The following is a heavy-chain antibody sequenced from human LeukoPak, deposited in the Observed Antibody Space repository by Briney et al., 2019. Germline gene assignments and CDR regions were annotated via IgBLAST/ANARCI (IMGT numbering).Heavy chain of an antibody. V-gene: IGHV3-48*03. J-gene: IGHJ3*02. CDR3: ARDQYSSGLDAFDI. D-gene: IGHD6-19*01. CDR1: GFTFSSYE. CDR2: ISSSGSTK. Sequence: GGSLRLSCAASGFTFSSYEMNWVRQAPGKGLEWVSYISSSGSTKYYADSVKGLFTISRDNAKNSLYLQMNSLRAEDTAVYYCARDQYSSGLDAFDIWGQGTMVTVSS.